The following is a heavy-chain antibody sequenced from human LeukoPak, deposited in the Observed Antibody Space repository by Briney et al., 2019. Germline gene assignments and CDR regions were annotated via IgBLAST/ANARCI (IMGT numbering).Heavy chain of an antibody. CDR1: GGSFSGYY. V-gene: IGHV4-34*01. CDR2: INHSGST. D-gene: IGHD2-2*02. J-gene: IGHJ6*02. Sequence: SETLSLTCAVYGGSFSGYYWSWIRQPPGKGLEWIGEINHSGSTNYNPSLKSRVTISVDTSKNQFSLKLSSVTAADTAVYYCARGALCCSSTSCYNYYGMDVWGQGTTVTVSS. CDR3: ARGALCCSSTSCYNYYGMDV.